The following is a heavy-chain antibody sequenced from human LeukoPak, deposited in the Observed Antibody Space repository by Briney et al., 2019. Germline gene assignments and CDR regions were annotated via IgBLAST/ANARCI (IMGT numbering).Heavy chain of an antibody. Sequence: GASVKVSCKASGYTFTGYYMHWGRQAPGHGLEWGGILNPSGGSTSHAQKFQGRVTMTRDTSTGTVYMELSSLRSEDTAVYYCARGNGCSSTSCFDYSYYFMDVWGKGTTVTVSS. CDR3: ARGNGCSSTSCFDYSYYFMDV. V-gene: IGHV1-46*01. D-gene: IGHD2-2*01. J-gene: IGHJ6*03. CDR1: GYTFTGYY. CDR2: LNPSGGST.